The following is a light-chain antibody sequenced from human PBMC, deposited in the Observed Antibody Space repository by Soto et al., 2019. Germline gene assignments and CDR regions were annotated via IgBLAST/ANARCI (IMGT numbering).Light chain of an antibody. CDR2: AAS. V-gene: IGKV1-8*01. CDR3: QQYYSYPQT. J-gene: IGKJ2*01. CDR1: QGISSY. Sequence: AIRMTQSQSSFSASTGDRVTITCRASQGISSYLAWYQQKPGKAPKLLIYAASTLQSGVPSRFSGSGSGTDFTLTISCLQSEDFATYYCQQYYSYPQTFGHGTQLAIK.